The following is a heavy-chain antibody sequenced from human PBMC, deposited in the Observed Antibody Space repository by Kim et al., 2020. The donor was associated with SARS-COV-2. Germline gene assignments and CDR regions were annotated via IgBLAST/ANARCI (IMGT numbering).Heavy chain of an antibody. CDR2: IYYSGST. Sequence: SETLSLTCTVSGGSISSYYWSWIRQPPGKGLEWIGYIYYSGSTNYNPSLKSRVTISVDTSTNQFSLKLSSVTAADTAVYYCARELGPWRYDILTGLGAFDIWGQGKMVTVSS. CDR3: ARELGPWRYDILTGLGAFDI. V-gene: IGHV4-59*12. J-gene: IGHJ3*02. D-gene: IGHD3-9*01. CDR1: GGSISSYY.